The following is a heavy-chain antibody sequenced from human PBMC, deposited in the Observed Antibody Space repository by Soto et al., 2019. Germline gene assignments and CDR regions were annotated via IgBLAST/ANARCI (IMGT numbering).Heavy chain of an antibody. J-gene: IGHJ6*02. CDR3: ARDQSEYYYDSSGHLYGMDV. D-gene: IGHD3-22*01. CDR1: GGSISSGGYY. V-gene: IGHV4-31*03. CDR2: IYYSGST. Sequence: SSETLSLTCTVSGGSISSGGYYWSWIRQHPGKGLEWIGYIYYSGSTYYNPSLKSRVTISVDTSKNQFSLKLSSVTAADTAVYYCARDQSEYYYDSSGHLYGMDVWGQGTTVTVS.